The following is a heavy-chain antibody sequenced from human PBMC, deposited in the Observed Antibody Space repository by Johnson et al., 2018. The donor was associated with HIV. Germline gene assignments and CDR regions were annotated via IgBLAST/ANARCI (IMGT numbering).Heavy chain of an antibody. J-gene: IGHJ3*02. D-gene: IGHD3-22*01. CDR2: IYSGGTT. Sequence: VQLVESGGGLVHPGGSLRLSCAASGFTVSSNYMSWVRQAPGKGQEWVSVIYSGGTTYYADSVKGRFPLSRDNPKTPLYRQMNSRRAEDTAVYYCARSYYDSSGPPGAFDIWGQGTMVTVSS. CDR3: ARSYYDSSGPPGAFDI. CDR1: GFTVSSNY. V-gene: IGHV3-66*02.